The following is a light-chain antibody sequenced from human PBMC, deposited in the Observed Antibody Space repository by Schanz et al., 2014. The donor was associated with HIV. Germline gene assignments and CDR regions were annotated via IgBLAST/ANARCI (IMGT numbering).Light chain of an antibody. J-gene: IGLJ2*01. CDR2: SNN. CDR3: AVWDDSLHGLV. CDR1: NSNIGSNT. Sequence: QSVLTQPPSASGTPGQRVTISCSGSNSNIGSNTVNWYQQLPGTAPKLLIYSNNQRPSGVPERFSGSKSGTSASLAISGLQSEDETDYYCAVWDDSLHGLVFGGGTKLTVL. V-gene: IGLV1-44*01.